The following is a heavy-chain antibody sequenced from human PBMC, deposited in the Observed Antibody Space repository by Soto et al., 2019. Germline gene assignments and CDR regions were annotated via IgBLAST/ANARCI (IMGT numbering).Heavy chain of an antibody. CDR2: IYYSGST. Sequence: SETLSLTCTVSGGSISSGGYYWSWIRQHPGKGLEWIGYIYYSGSTYYNPSLKSRVTISVDTSKNQFSLKLSSVTAADTAVYYCACTRLYYYDSSGYPDYWGQGTLVTVSS. CDR3: ACTRLYYYDSSGYPDY. V-gene: IGHV4-31*03. J-gene: IGHJ4*02. CDR1: GGSISSGGYY. D-gene: IGHD3-22*01.